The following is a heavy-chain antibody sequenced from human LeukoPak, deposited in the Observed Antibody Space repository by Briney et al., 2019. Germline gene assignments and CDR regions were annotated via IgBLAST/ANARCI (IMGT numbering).Heavy chain of an antibody. J-gene: IGHJ4*02. CDR2: IYYSGST. CDR1: GGSISSSSYY. CDR3: ARGNGYGSAFNYKAQYFDY. D-gene: IGHD3-10*01. V-gene: IGHV4-39*07. Sequence: SETLSLTCSVSGGSISSSSYYWSWIRQPPGKGLEWIGSIYYSGSTYYNPSLKSRVTISVDTSKNQFSLKVSSVTVADTAVYYCARGNGYGSAFNYKAQYFDYWGPGTLVTVSS.